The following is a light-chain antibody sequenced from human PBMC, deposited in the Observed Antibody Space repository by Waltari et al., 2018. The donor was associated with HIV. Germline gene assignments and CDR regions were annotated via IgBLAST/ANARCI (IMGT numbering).Light chain of an antibody. CDR1: HFISTY. CDR3: QQSHTTPPWT. J-gene: IGKJ1*01. V-gene: IGKV1-39*01. Sequence: DIQMTQSPSSLSASVGDRVTITCRASHFISTYLNWFQQKPGKAPNLLIDAASTVQSGVPSRFSGSGSGTEFTLTISTLQPEDFATYYCQQSHTTPPWTFGQGTKVELK. CDR2: AAS.